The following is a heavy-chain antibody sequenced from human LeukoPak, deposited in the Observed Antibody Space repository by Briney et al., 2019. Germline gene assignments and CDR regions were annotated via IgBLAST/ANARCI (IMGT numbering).Heavy chain of an antibody. V-gene: IGHV3-30-3*01. CDR1: GFTFNDYA. Sequence: GRSLRLSCAASGFTFNDYAMYWVRQAPGKGLEWVTLISYDGYDKSYADSVRGRFTISRDNSRNTLYLQMDSLRSEDTAVYYCARDFFPIVDSTWYEIGYWGQGTLFTVSS. CDR3: ARDFFPIVDSTWYEIGY. CDR2: ISYDGYDK. D-gene: IGHD2-21*01. J-gene: IGHJ4*02.